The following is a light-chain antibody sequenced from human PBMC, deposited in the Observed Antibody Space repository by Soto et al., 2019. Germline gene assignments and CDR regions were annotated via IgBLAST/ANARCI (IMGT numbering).Light chain of an antibody. CDR2: AAS. CDR3: EPSLTDWT. Sequence: SPSTLSAYVGDTVTITCGARDSIDNWLALYQQKPGKAPKLLIFAASTLVRGVPSRFSGRGSGTEFTLTISCLQADDNATFYCEPSLTDWTFSQVTKADIK. CDR1: DSIDNW. J-gene: IGKJ1*01. V-gene: IGKV1-5*01.